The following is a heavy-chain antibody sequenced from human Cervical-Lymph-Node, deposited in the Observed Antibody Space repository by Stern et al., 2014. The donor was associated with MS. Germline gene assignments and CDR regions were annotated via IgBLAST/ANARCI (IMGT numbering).Heavy chain of an antibody. Sequence: QVQLMPSGAEVQKPGSSVKVSCRASGCTFSSSDISWVRQAPGQGLEWMGGIIPMIGTANYAQKYQGRVTIAADESTSTAYMELSSLRSEDTAIYYCALGGFGHYFEYWGQGTLVTVSS. J-gene: IGHJ4*02. CDR3: ALGGFGHYFEY. CDR2: IIPMIGTA. CDR1: GCTFSSSD. V-gene: IGHV1-69*01. D-gene: IGHD3-10*01.